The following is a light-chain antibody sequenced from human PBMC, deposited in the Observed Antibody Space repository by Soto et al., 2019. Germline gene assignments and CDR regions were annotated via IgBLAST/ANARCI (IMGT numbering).Light chain of an antibody. V-gene: IGKV1-9*01. CDR3: QQLFQYPPT. CDR1: QCIINY. CDR2: GAS. Sequence: IQLTQSPSSLSASMGDRVTITCRASQCIINYLAWYQQKPGKAPKLLIYGASTLQGGVPSSFSGSGSGTDFTLTVSSLQPEDLATYYCQQLFQYPPTLGPGTKVDSK. J-gene: IGKJ3*01.